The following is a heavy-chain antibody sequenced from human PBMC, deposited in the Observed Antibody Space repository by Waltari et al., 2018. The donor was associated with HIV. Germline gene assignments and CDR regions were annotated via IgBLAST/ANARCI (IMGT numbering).Heavy chain of an antibody. CDR1: GFNVSSNS. CDR2: IYSGGDT. Sequence: DVQLVESGGALIQPGESLRLSRAASGFNVSSNSMSWVRQAPGKGLEWVSVIYSGGDTYYADSVKGRFIISRDNSKNTLYLQMNNLRAEDTAVYYCAREPGTAVDYWGHGTLVTVSS. J-gene: IGHJ4*01. CDR3: AREPGTAVDY. V-gene: IGHV3-53*01. D-gene: IGHD2-2*01.